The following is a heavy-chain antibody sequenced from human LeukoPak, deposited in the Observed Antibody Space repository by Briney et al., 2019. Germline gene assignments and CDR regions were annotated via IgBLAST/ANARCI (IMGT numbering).Heavy chain of an antibody. D-gene: IGHD3-3*02. CDR2: INHSGST. Sequence: PSETLSLTCAAYGGSFSGYYWSWVRQPPGEGLEWIGEINHSGSTNYNPSLKSRVTISVDTSKNQFSLKLSSVTAADTAVYYCARGIRRWGQGTLVTVSS. J-gene: IGHJ4*02. CDR3: ARGIRR. CDR1: GGSFSGYY. V-gene: IGHV4-34*01.